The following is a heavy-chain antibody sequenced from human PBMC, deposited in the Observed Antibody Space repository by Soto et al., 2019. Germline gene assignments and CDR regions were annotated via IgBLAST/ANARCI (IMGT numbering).Heavy chain of an antibody. CDR2: IYYSGTS. D-gene: IGHD5-12*01. Sequence: SETLSLTCTVSGGSISNSSYYWGWIRQPPGKGLEWIGHIYYSGTSYSNPSLKGRVTLSVDTSKNQFSLKLNSVTAADTAVYYCTKLKRRWLNSDYWGQGTPVTVSS. J-gene: IGHJ4*02. V-gene: IGHV4-39*01. CDR3: TKLKRRWLNSDY. CDR1: GGSISNSSYY.